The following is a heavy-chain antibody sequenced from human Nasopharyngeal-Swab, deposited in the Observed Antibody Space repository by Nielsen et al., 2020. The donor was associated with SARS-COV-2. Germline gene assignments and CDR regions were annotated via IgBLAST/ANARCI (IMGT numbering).Heavy chain of an antibody. CDR2: IWYDGSNK. J-gene: IGHJ6*02. CDR3: ARASIAAAGTRIYYYGMDV. Sequence: WIRQPPGKGLEWGAVIWYDGSNKYYADPVKGRFTISRDNSKNTLYLQMNSLRAEDTAVYYCARASIAAAGTRIYYYGMDVWGQGTTVTVSS. V-gene: IGHV3-33*01. D-gene: IGHD6-13*01.